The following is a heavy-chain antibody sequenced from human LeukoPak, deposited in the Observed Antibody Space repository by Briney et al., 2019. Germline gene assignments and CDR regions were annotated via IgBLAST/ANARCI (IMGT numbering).Heavy chain of an antibody. CDR1: GFTFSSYE. D-gene: IGHD3-16*02. J-gene: IGHJ4*02. Sequence: PGGSLRLSCAASGFTFSSYEMNWVRQAPGKGLEWVSYISSSGSTIYYADSVKGRFTISRDNAKNSLYLQMNSLRAEDTAVYYCARDFHYDYVWGSYRARGPFDYGGQGTLVTVSS. CDR2: ISSSGSTI. CDR3: ARDFHYDYVWGSYRARGPFDY. V-gene: IGHV3-48*03.